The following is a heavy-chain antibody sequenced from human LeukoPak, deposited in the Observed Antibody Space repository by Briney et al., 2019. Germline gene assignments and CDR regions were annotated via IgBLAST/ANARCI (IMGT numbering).Heavy chain of an antibody. V-gene: IGHV1-18*01. J-gene: IGHJ4*02. CDR2: ISAYNGNT. D-gene: IGHD3-22*01. Sequence: ASVKVSCKASGYTFTSYGISWVRQAPGQGLKWMGWISAYNGNTNYAQKLQGRVTMTTDTSTSTAYMELRSLRSDDTAVYYCARATDDSSGYYYFDYWGQGTLVTVSS. CDR1: GYTFTSYG. CDR3: ARATDDSSGYYYFDY.